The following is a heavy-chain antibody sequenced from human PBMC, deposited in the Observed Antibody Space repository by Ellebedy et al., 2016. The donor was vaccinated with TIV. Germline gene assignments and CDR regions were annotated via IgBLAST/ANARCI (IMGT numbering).Heavy chain of an antibody. V-gene: IGHV1-3*01. Sequence: ASVKVSXXSSGYTFTSYAMHWVRQAPGQRLEWMGWINAGNGNTKYSQKFQGRVTITRDTSASTAYMELSSLRSEDTAVYYCARERGSGTSGFWFDPWGQGTLVTVSS. CDR2: INAGNGNT. D-gene: IGHD3-16*01. J-gene: IGHJ5*02. CDR1: GYTFTSYA. CDR3: ARERGSGTSGFWFDP.